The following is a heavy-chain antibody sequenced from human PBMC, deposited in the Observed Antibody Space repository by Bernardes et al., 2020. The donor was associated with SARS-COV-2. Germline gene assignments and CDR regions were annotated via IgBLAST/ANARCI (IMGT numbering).Heavy chain of an antibody. CDR3: ARGDYCSGGACYLSPTKFDY. CDR2: INRNGGST. D-gene: IGHD2-15*01. V-gene: IGHV3-64*01. J-gene: IGHJ4*02. Sequence: GGSLRLSCAASGFTFSSYAMHWVRQAPGKGLEYVSGINRNGGSTYYGNSVKGRFTISRDNSKNTLYLQMGSLRAEDMAVYYCARGDYCSGGACYLSPTKFDYWGQGTLVTVPS. CDR1: GFTFSSYA.